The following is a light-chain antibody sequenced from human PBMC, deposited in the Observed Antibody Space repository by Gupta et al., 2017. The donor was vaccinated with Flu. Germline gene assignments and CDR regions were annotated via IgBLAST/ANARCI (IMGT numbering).Light chain of an antibody. J-gene: IGKJ3*01. CDR2: TGS. Sequence: DIQVTQSPSSLSASVGDTVTITCRASQLISTYLNWYQVKPGKAPKLLIYTGSGLQTGVPSRFSGSGSGTEFTLTITSLQPEDFATYYCQQAFHTPLTFGRGTRVDI. CDR1: QLISTY. V-gene: IGKV1-39*01. CDR3: QQAFHTPLT.